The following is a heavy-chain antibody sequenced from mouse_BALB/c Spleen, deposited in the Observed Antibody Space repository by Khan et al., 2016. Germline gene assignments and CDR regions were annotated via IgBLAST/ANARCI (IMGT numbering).Heavy chain of an antibody. CDR3: ARKDYGTSWFAY. J-gene: IGHJ3*01. Sequence: EVQLQESGPELMKPGASVKVSCKASGYSFTDYNMYWVQQSHGKSLEWIGYIDPYNGGTGYNQKFKGKATLTVDKSSSTAFMHLNSLTSEDSAVYYCARKDYGTSWFAYWGQGTLVTVSA. D-gene: IGHD2-4*01. CDR1: GYSFTDYN. CDR2: IDPYNGGT. V-gene: IGHV1S135*01.